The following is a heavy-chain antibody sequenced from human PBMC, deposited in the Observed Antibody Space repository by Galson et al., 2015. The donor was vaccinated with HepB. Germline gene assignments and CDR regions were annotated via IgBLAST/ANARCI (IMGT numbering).Heavy chain of an antibody. CDR3: ARDGKVVPAASYWYFDL. Sequence: SVKVSCKASGYTFTSYGISWVRQAPGQGLEWMGWISAYNGNTNYAQKLQGRVTMTTDTSTSTAYMELRSLRSDDTAVYYCARDGKVVPAASYWYFDLWGRGTLVTVSS. CDR2: ISAYNGNT. V-gene: IGHV1-18*04. CDR1: GYTFTSYG. J-gene: IGHJ2*01. D-gene: IGHD2-2*01.